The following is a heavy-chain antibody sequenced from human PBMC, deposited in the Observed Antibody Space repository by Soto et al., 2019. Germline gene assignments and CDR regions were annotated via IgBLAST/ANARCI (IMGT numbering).Heavy chain of an antibody. CDR3: AKAASWGFWGSDFDY. Sequence: GGSLRLSCAASGFTFSSYAMSWVRQAPGKGLEWVSAISGSGGSTYYADSVKGRFTISRDNSKNMLYLQMNSLRAEDTAVYYCAKAASWGFWGSDFDYWGQGTLVTVSS. J-gene: IGHJ4*02. CDR1: GFTFSSYA. V-gene: IGHV3-23*01. CDR2: ISGSGGST. D-gene: IGHD7-27*01.